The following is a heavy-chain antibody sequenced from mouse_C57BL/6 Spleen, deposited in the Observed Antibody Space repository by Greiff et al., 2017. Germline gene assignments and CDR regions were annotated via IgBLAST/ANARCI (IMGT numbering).Heavy chain of an antibody. CDR2: ISNLAYSI. CDR1: GFTFSDYG. V-gene: IGHV5-15*01. CDR3: ARREYYGSSGYFDV. J-gene: IGHJ1*03. D-gene: IGHD1-1*01. Sequence: EVKLVESGGGLVQPGGSLKLSCAASGFTFSDYGMAWVRQAPRNGPEWVAFISNLAYSIYYAHTVTGRFTISRENDKNTLYLEMSSLRSEDTAMDYCARREYYGSSGYFDVWGTGTTVTVSS.